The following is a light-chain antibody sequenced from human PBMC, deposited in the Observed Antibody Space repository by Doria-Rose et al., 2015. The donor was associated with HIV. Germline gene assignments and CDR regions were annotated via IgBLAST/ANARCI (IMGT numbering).Light chain of an antibody. J-gene: IGKJ2*02. V-gene: IGKV1-5*03. CDR2: KAS. CDR3: QQYNSYSPWT. Sequence: DIRMTQSPSTLSASVGDSVTITCRASQSITRWLAWYQQKPEKAPKLLIYKASLLESGVPSRFSGSGSGTEFTLTISSLQHDDFATYYCQQYNSYSPWTFGPGTKLEIK. CDR1: QSITRW.